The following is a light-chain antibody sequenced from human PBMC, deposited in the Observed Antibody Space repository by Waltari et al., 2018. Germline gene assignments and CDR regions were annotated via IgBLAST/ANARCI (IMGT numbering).Light chain of an antibody. J-gene: IGKJ4*01. CDR2: ATS. V-gene: IGKV3-20*01. CDR1: QSVRSAY. Sequence: EIVLTQSPGTLSLSPGERATLSCRASQSVRSAYFAWYQHKPGQAPRLVMFATSIRGTGIPDRFGGGGSGTDVTLTISRLEPEEFAVYYCQQYGSSITFGRGTKVEIK. CDR3: QQYGSSIT.